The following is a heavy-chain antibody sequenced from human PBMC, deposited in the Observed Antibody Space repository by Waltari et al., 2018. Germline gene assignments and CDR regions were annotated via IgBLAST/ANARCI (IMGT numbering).Heavy chain of an antibody. CDR1: GASISSYY. CDR2: IYTSRTT. J-gene: IGHJ4*02. V-gene: IGHV4-4*07. Sequence: QVQLQESGPGLVKPSETLSLTCTVSGASISSYYWSWIRQPAGKGLEWIGHIYTSRTTNYNPSLKSRVTMSVDTSKHQFSRKLSSVTAADTAVYYCARDSYDSSGYFFYFAYWGQGTLVTVSS. CDR3: ARDSYDSSGYFFYFAY. D-gene: IGHD3-22*01.